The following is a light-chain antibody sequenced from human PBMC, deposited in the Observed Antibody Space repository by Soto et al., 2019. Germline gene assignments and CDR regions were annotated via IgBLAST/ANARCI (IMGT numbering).Light chain of an antibody. CDR3: QSYDSSLSGWV. J-gene: IGLJ2*01. V-gene: IGLV1-40*01. CDR1: SFNIGAGYD. CDR2: RNN. Sequence: QPVLTQPPSVSGAPGQRVTISCTGSSFNIGAGYDVHWYQQLPGTAPKLLIYRNNNRPSGVPDRFSGSKSGTSASLAITGLQAEDEADYYCQSYDSSLSGWVFGGGTKLTVL.